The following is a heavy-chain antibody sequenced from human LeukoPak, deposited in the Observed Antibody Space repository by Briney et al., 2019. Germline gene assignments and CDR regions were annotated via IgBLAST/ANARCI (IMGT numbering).Heavy chain of an antibody. D-gene: IGHD3-10*01. Sequence: GGSLRLSCAASGFTFNTYGMHWVRQAPGKGLEWVAFIRYDGSNKYYADSVKGRFTISRDNAKNSLYLQMNSLRVEDTAVYYCQFGSGSYYNIPDNWFDPWGQGTLVTVSS. CDR3: QFGSGSYYNIPDNWFDP. CDR1: GFTFNTYG. CDR2: IRYDGSNK. J-gene: IGHJ5*02. V-gene: IGHV3-30*02.